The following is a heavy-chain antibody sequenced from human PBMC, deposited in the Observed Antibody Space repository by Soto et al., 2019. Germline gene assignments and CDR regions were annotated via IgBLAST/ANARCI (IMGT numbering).Heavy chain of an antibody. Sequence: SVKVSCKASGGTFSSHAISWVRQAPGQGLEWMGGIIPFFKATNYAQKLQGRVTITADDSTSTAYMDLYSLRSEDTAVYYCARDVPLNYYDGTFSYYAMDVWGQGTTVTVSS. D-gene: IGHD3-16*01. CDR3: ARDVPLNYYDGTFSYYAMDV. CDR2: IIPFFKAT. CDR1: GGTFSSHA. J-gene: IGHJ6*02. V-gene: IGHV1-69*13.